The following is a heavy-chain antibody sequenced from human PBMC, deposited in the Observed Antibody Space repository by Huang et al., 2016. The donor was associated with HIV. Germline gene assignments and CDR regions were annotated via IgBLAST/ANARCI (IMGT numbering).Heavy chain of an antibody. Sequence: QVQLQQWGAGLLRPSETLSLTCAVYGGSFSGYYGTWIRQPPGKGLEWIGEINHSESTKYNPSLKSRVTMSVDTSRNQFSLTLTSVTAADTAVYYCARGQGGYYYYYMDVWGKGTTVTVSS. J-gene: IGHJ6*03. CDR1: GGSFSGYY. CDR3: ARGQGGYYYYYMDV. V-gene: IGHV4-34*01. CDR2: INHSEST.